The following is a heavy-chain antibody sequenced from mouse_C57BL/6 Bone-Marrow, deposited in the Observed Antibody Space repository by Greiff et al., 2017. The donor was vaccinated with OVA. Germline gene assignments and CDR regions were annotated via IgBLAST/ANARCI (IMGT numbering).Heavy chain of an antibody. CDR2: IRSKSNNYAT. V-gene: IGHV10-1*01. D-gene: IGHD1-1*01. Sequence: DAGGGLVQPKGSLKLSCAASGFSFNTYAMNWVRQAPGKGLEWVARIRSKSNNYATYYADSVKDRFTISRDDSESMLYLQMNNLKTEDTAMYYCVRLSTVCYAMDYWGQGTSVTVSS. CDR1: GFSFNTYA. CDR3: VRLSTVCYAMDY. J-gene: IGHJ4*01.